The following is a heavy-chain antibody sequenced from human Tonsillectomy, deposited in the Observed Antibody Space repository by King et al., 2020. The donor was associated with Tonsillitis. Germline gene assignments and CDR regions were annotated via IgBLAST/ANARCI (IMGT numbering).Heavy chain of an antibody. D-gene: IGHD4-17*01. Sequence: QVQLVESGGGVVQPGRSLRLSCAASGFTFSSYGMHWVRQAPGKGLEWVAVISYDGSNKYYADSVKGRFTISRDNSKNTLYLQMNSLRAEDTAVYYCAKDLFPYGDYVPGYPLGDYWGQGTLVTVSS. V-gene: IGHV3-30*18. J-gene: IGHJ4*02. CDR1: GFTFSSYG. CDR3: AKDLFPYGDYVPGYPLGDY. CDR2: ISYDGSNK.